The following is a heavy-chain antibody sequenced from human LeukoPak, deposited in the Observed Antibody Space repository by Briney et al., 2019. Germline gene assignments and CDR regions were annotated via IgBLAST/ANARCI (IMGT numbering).Heavy chain of an antibody. J-gene: IGHJ6*04. D-gene: IGHD3-10*02. CDR3: AELGITMIGGV. V-gene: IGHV3-7*01. CDR2: IKQDGSEK. Sequence: GGSLRLSCAASGFTFSSYGMSWVRQAPGKGPEWVANIKQDGSEKYYVDSVKGRFTISRDNANNSLYLQMNSLRAEDTAVYYCAELGITMIGGVWGKGTTVTISS. CDR1: GFTFSSYG.